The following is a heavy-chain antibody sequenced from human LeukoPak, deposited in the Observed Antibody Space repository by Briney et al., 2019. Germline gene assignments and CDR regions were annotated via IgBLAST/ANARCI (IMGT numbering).Heavy chain of an antibody. CDR1: GFAFSSYW. D-gene: IGHD3-22*01. Sequence: GGSLRLSCAASGFAFSSYWMYWVRQAPGKGPVWVARINTDGSSLNSADSVKGRFTISRDNAKNTLYLQMNSLGAEDTAVYYCARRINYYDSSGYYYVRYFDSWGQKTLVAVSS. J-gene: IGHJ4*02. V-gene: IGHV3-74*01. CDR2: INTDGSSL. CDR3: ARRINYYDSSGYYYVRYFDS.